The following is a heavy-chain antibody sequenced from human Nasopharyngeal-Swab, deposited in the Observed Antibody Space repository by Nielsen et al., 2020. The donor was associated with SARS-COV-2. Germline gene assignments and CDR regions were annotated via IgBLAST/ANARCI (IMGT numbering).Heavy chain of an antibody. CDR1: GYTLTELS. V-gene: IGHV3-30*04. CDR2: ISYDGSNK. D-gene: IGHD3-9*01. CDR3: ARARGGGYFDPFDY. Sequence: SCKVSGYTLTELSMHWVRQAPGKGLEWVAVISYDGSNKYYADSVKGRFTISRDNSKNTLYLQMNSLRAEDTAVYYCARARGGGYFDPFDYWGQGTLVTVSS. J-gene: IGHJ4*02.